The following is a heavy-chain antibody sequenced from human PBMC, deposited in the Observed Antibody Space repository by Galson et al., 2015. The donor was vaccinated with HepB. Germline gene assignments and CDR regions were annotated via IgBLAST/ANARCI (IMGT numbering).Heavy chain of an antibody. Sequence: SLRLSCAASGFTFSDYYMSWIRQAPGKGLEWVSYISSSSSYTNYADSVKGRFTISRDNAKNSLYLQMNSLRAEDTAVYYCARGLYDYVWGSWDYYFDYWGQGTLVTVSS. CDR2: ISSSSSYT. D-gene: IGHD3-16*01. CDR3: ARGLYDYVWGSWDYYFDY. CDR1: GFTFSDYY. J-gene: IGHJ4*02. V-gene: IGHV3-11*06.